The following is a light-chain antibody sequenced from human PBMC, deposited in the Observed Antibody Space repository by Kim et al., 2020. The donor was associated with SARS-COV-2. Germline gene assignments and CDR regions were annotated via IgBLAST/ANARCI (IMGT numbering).Light chain of an antibody. V-gene: IGKV1-39*01. CDR2: TAS. CDR3: QQSFSTPAS. CDR1: QSISNY. Sequence: SASFGYRCTSTCRSIQSISNYLNWYQQRPRKAPKLLSYTASSLQSGVPSRFSGSGSGTDFTLTISSLQPEDFASYYCQQSFSTPASFGQGTKLEI. J-gene: IGKJ2*03.